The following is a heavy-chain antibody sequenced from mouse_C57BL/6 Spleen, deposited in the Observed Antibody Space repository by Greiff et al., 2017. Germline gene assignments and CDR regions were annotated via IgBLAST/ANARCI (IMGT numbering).Heavy chain of an antibody. V-gene: IGHV1-82*01. J-gene: IGHJ4*01. Sequence: QVQLQQSGPELVKPGASVKISCKASGYAFSSSWMNWVKRRPGKGLEWIGRIYPGDGDTNYNGKFKGKATLAADKSSSTAYRQLSSLTSEDSAVYFCAREGVRRDAMDYWGQGTSVTVSS. CDR1: GYAFSSSW. CDR2: IYPGDGDT. CDR3: AREGVRRDAMDY. D-gene: IGHD2-14*01.